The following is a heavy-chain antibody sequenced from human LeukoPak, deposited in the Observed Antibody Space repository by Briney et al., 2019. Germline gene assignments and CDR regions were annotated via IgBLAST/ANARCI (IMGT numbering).Heavy chain of an antibody. CDR2: INAYNCNT. J-gene: IGHJ4*02. CDR3: ARDPVRISPYDSSGYYPN. V-gene: IGHV1-18*01. Sequence: SVNVSCKASGYTFTSYGISWVRQAPGQGLEWMGWINAYNCNTTDAQTLQSRVTMTTDTSTSTAYRELRSLRSDDTAVYYCARDPVRISPYDSSGYYPNWGQGTLVTVSS. D-gene: IGHD3-22*01. CDR1: GYTFTSYG.